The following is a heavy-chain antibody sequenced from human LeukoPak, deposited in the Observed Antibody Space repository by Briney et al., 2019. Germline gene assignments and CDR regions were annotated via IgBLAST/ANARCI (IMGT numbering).Heavy chain of an antibody. J-gene: IGHJ4*02. V-gene: IGHV1-69*13. CDR1: GDTCSTYA. Sequence: SVKVSCKASGDTCSTYAISWVRQPPGQGLEWMGGIIPIFGIPNYAQRFQGRVTITADESTSTAYMALSSLRSEDTALYFCARGPETASYYDTSGYPYYFDFWGQGTLVTVSS. CDR2: IIPIFGIP. D-gene: IGHD3-22*01. CDR3: ARGPETASYYDTSGYPYYFDF.